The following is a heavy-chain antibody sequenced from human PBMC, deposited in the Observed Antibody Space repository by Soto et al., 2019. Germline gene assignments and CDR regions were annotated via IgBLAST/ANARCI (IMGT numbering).Heavy chain of an antibody. V-gene: IGHV1-2*02. D-gene: IGHD2-2*01. CDR2: INPNSGGT. Sequence: ASVKVSCKASGYTFTGYYMHWVRQAPGQGLEWMGWINPNSGGTNYAQKFQGRVTMTRDTSISTAYMELSRLRSDDTAVYYCARAHIVVVPAAMFHYYGMDVWGQGTTVTVSS. J-gene: IGHJ6*02. CDR1: GYTFTGYY. CDR3: ARAHIVVVPAAMFHYYGMDV.